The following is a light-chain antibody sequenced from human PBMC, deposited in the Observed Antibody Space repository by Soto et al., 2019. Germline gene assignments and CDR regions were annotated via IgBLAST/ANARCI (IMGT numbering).Light chain of an antibody. CDR3: IQALQTPVT. CDR1: QSLLHSNGYNY. Sequence: DIVMTQSPLSLPVTPGEPASISCSSSQSLLHSNGYNYLDWYLQKPGQSPQLLIYLGSNRASGVPDRLSGSGSGTDFTLKISRVEAEDVGVYYCIQALQTPVTFGQGTRLEIK. CDR2: LGS. V-gene: IGKV2-28*01. J-gene: IGKJ5*01.